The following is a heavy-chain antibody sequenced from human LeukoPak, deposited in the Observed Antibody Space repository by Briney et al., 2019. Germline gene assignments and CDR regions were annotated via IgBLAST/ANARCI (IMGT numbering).Heavy chain of an antibody. J-gene: IGHJ4*02. Sequence: GGSLRLSCAASGFTFSSYSMNWVRQAPGKGLERVSSISSSSYIYYADSVKGRFTISRDNAKNSLYLQMNSLRAEDTAVYYCARDSVDYGDYEPHFDYWGQGTLVTVSS. CDR1: GFTFSSYS. D-gene: IGHD4-17*01. CDR2: ISSSSYI. CDR3: ARDSVDYGDYEPHFDY. V-gene: IGHV3-21*01.